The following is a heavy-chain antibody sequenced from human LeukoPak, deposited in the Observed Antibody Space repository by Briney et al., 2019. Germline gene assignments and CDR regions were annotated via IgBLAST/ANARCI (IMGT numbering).Heavy chain of an antibody. D-gene: IGHD6-13*01. CDR3: AKRSSSFSWYLDY. V-gene: IGHV3-23*01. J-gene: IGHJ4*02. CDR2: IRDTDGST. CDR1: GFILTTYA. Sequence: GGSLRLFCAASGFILTTYAMSWVRQAPGKGLEWVSAIRDTDGSTIYADSVKGRFTISRDNAKNSLYLQMNSLRAEDTAVYYCAKRSSSFSWYLDYWGQGTLVTVSS.